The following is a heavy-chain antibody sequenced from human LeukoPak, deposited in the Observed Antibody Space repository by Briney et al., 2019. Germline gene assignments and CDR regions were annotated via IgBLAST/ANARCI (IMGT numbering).Heavy chain of an antibody. CDR2: VYYSGST. Sequence: PSETLSLTCSVSGDSFSNYYWTWLRHPPGKGLEWIGYVYYSGSTNYNPSLKTRLHLSVDTSKNRFSLKLSSVTAADTAVYYCASSPRLTTSWFLFDSWGHGTLVTVSS. CDR1: GDSFSNYY. V-gene: IGHV4-59*08. CDR3: ASSPRLTTSWFLFDS. J-gene: IGHJ5*01. D-gene: IGHD2-2*01.